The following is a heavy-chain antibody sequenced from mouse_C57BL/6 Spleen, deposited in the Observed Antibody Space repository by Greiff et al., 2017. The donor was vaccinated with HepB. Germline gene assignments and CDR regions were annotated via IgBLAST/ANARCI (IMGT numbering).Heavy chain of an antibody. J-gene: IGHJ4*01. CDR3: ARARNYGSSPYAMDY. CDR2: IYPRSGNT. D-gene: IGHD1-1*01. V-gene: IGHV1-81*01. CDR1: GYTFTSYG. Sequence: QVQLQQSGAELARPGASVKLSCKASGYTFTSYGISWVKQRTGQGLEWIGEIYPRSGNTYYNEKFKGKATLTADKSSSTAYMELRSLTSEDSAVYFGARARNYGSSPYAMDYWGQGTSVTVSS.